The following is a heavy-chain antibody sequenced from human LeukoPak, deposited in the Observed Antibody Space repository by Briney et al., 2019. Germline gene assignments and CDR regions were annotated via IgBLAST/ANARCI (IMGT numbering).Heavy chain of an antibody. D-gene: IGHD6-19*01. V-gene: IGHV1-18*01. J-gene: IGHJ5*02. Sequence: ASVKVSCKASGYTFTSYGISWVRQAPGQGLEWMGWISAYNGNTNYAQKLQGRVTMTTDTSTSTAYMELRSLRSDDTAVYYCARDDPSGGWYASWFDPWGQGTLVTVSS. CDR3: ARDDPSGGWYASWFDP. CDR2: ISAYNGNT. CDR1: GYTFTSYG.